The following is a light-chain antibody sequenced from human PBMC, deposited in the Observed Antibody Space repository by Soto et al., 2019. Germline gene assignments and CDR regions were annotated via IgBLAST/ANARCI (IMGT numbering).Light chain of an antibody. CDR1: SSNIGAGYD. CDR2: GNT. Sequence: QSVLTQPPSVSGAPGQRVTISCTGSSSNIGAGYDVHWYQQLPGRAPKLLIYGNTNRPSGVPDRFSGSKSGTSASLAITGLQGEDEADYYCLSFDSSLSVVFGGGTKLTVL. V-gene: IGLV1-40*01. CDR3: LSFDSSLSVV. J-gene: IGLJ2*01.